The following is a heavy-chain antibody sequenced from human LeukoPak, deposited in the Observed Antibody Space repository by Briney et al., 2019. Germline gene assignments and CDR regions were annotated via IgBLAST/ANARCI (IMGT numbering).Heavy chain of an antibody. J-gene: IGHJ3*02. CDR2: ISPSSSYI. Sequence: GGALRLSCAASGFTFSTYSINWVRQAPGKGLDWVSSISPSSSYIYYADSVKGRFTISRDNAKNSLYLQMNSLRAEDTAVYYCARDRYITSLDAFGIWGQGTMVTVSS. CDR3: ARDRYITSLDAFGI. D-gene: IGHD6-13*01. V-gene: IGHV3-21*01. CDR1: GFTFSTYS.